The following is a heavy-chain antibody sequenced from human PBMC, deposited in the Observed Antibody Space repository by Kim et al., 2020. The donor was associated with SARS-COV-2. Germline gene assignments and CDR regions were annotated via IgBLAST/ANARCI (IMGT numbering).Heavy chain of an antibody. D-gene: IGHD3-22*01. Sequence: ADSVKGRFTISRDNSKNARYLQMNSLRADDTAVYYCANSLAVSGYYSFDYWGQGTLFTVSS. CDR3: ANSLAVSGYYSFDY. J-gene: IGHJ4*02. V-gene: IGHV3-30*02.